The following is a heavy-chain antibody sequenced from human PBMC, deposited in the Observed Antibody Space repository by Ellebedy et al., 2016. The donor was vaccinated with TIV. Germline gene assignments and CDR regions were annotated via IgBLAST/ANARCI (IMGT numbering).Heavy chain of an antibody. CDR1: GFTFSSYT. CDR2: ISGSGDST. CDR3: AKYGSGWTFEY. Sequence: GESLKISXAASGFTFSSYTMNWVRQAPGKGLEWVSTISGSGDSTYSADSVKGRFTISRDNSKNTLYLQMNSLRAEDTALYYCAKYGSGWTFEYWGQGTLVTVSS. J-gene: IGHJ4*02. D-gene: IGHD6-19*01. V-gene: IGHV3-23*01.